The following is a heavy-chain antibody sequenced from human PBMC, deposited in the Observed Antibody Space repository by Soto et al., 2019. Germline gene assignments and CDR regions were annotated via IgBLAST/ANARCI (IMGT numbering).Heavy chain of an antibody. Sequence: GASVKVSCKASGYTFSSYGISWVRQAPGQGLEWMGWISGYDGNTNYAQKFQGRVTMTIDTSTSTAYMELRSLRSDDTAVYYCARRIGGIYSDVYWGQGTLVTVSS. J-gene: IGHJ4*02. V-gene: IGHV1-18*04. CDR2: ISGYDGNT. CDR3: ARRIGGIYSDVY. D-gene: IGHD1-26*01. CDR1: GYTFSSYG.